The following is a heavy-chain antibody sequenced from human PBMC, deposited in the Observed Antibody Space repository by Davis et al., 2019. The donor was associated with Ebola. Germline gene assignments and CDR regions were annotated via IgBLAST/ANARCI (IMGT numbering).Heavy chain of an antibody. J-gene: IGHJ4*02. CDR2: ISGNNGNR. D-gene: IGHD1-1*01. Sequence: ASVKVSCKGSAHTFSSYGISWVRQAPGQGLEWMGWISGNNGNRYYAQKFQGRVTMTNDTSTSKAYMELRSLRSDDTAVYYCARAQFPTTSDYWGQGTLVTVSS. V-gene: IGHV1-18*04. CDR1: AHTFSSYG. CDR3: ARAQFPTTSDY.